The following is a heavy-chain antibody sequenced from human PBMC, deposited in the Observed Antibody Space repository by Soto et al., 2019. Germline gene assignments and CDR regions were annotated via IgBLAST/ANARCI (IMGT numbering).Heavy chain of an antibody. Sequence: EVQLVESGGGLVQPGGSLRLSCAASGFTFSSYWMSWVRQAPGKGLEWVANIKQDGSEKYYVDSVKGRFTISRDNAKNSLYLQMNSLRAEDTAVYYCARDLHDFWSGYAFDIWGQGTMVTVSS. CDR1: GFTFSSYW. J-gene: IGHJ3*02. V-gene: IGHV3-7*01. D-gene: IGHD3-3*01. CDR2: IKQDGSEK. CDR3: ARDLHDFWSGYAFDI.